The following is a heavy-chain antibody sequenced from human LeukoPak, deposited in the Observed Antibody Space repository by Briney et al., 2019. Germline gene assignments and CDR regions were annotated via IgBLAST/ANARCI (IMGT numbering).Heavy chain of an antibody. V-gene: IGHV3-13*01. CDR1: GFTFSRYD. CDR3: ARAGRGGATGLDY. CDR2: IGTSDDT. D-gene: IGHD1-26*01. J-gene: IGHJ4*02. Sequence: PGGSLRLSCAASGFTFSRYDMHWVRHPTGKGLEWVSAIGTSDDTYYPGSVKGRFTISREDAKNSLYLQMNSLRPGDTAVYYCARAGRGGATGLDYWGQGTLVTVSS.